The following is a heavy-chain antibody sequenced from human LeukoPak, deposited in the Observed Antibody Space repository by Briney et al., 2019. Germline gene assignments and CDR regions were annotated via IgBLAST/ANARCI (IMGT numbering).Heavy chain of an antibody. D-gene: IGHD3-16*01. Sequence: GGSLRLSCAASEFTFSTIRINGVGQAQGKGLEWVSSISSSSSYIYYADSVKGRFTISRDNAKNSLYLQMNSLRAEDTAVYYCARDGGYGMDVWGQGTTVTVSS. J-gene: IGHJ6*02. CDR2: ISSSSSYI. V-gene: IGHV3-21*01. CDR1: EFTFSTIR. CDR3: ARDGGYGMDV.